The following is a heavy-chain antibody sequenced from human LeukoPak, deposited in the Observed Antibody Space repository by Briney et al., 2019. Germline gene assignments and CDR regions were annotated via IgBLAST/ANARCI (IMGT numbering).Heavy chain of an antibody. V-gene: IGHV3-23*01. D-gene: IGHD3-10*01. J-gene: IGHJ6*03. CDR3: AKVNPRVREVGHYHYYYYMDV. CDR1: GFTFSSYG. Sequence: PGGSLRLSCAASGFTFSSYGMSWVRQAPGKGLEWVSAISGSGGSTYYADSVKGRFTISRDNSKNTLYLQMNSLRAEDTAVYYCAKVNPRVREVGHYHYYYYMDVWGKGTTVTISS. CDR2: ISGSGGST.